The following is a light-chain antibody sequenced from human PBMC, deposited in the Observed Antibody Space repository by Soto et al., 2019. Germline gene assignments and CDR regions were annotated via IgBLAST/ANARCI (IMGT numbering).Light chain of an antibody. J-gene: IGLJ3*02. CDR2: EVT. V-gene: IGLV2-14*01. Sequence: QSALTQPASVSGSPGQSITISCTGTSSDVGRYNYVSWYQQHPGKAPKLMIYEVTNRPSGVSNRFSGSKSGNTASLTISGLQAEDEADYYCCSFTRTSTRVFGGGTKLTVL. CDR3: CSFTRTSTRV. CDR1: SSDVGRYNY.